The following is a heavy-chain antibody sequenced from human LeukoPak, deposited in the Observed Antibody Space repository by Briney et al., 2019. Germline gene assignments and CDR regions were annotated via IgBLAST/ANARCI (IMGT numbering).Heavy chain of an antibody. D-gene: IGHD4-17*01. V-gene: IGHV3-21*01. CDR2: ISSSSSYI. CDR1: GFTFGDYA. Sequence: PGGSLRLSCTASGFTFGDYAMSWVRQAPGKGLEWVSSISSSSSYIYYADSVKGRFTISRDNAKNSLYLQMNSLRAEDTAVYYCARAADYGSDYWGQGTLVTVSS. J-gene: IGHJ4*02. CDR3: ARAADYGSDY.